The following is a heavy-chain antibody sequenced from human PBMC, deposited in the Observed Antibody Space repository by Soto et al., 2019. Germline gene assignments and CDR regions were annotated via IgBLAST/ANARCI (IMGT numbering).Heavy chain of an antibody. CDR2: IYYNGNT. V-gene: IGHV4-59*08. J-gene: IGHJ4*02. CDR1: RGSISTYY. Sequence: SETLSLTCXVSRGSISTYYWSWIRQPPGKGLECIGYIYYNGNTNYNPSLKSRVTISVDTSKNQFTLNLNSVTAADTAVYYCARHATRSYDYWGQGALVTVSS. CDR3: ARHATRSYDY.